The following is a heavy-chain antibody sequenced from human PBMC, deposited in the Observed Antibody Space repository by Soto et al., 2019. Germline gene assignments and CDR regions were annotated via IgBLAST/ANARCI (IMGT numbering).Heavy chain of an antibody. CDR1: GGTFSTYT. Sequence: QVHLVQSGAEVRKPGSSVKVSCKTSGGTFSTYTIYWVRQAPGQGLEWMGRIIPLFGTTKYAQNFQDRVTITAEESTSTTYMGLSSLRAEDTAVYSCARRLDDSADEGFDVCGEGTAVTVSA. D-gene: IGHD3-22*01. CDR2: IIPLFGTT. J-gene: IGHJ3*01. CDR3: ARRLDDSADEGFDV. V-gene: IGHV1-69*18.